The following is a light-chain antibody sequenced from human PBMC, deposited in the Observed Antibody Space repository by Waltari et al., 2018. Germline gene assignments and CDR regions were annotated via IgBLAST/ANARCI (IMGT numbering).Light chain of an antibody. CDR3: QTYDSNLSGVV. CDR1: RSNLGATSA. J-gene: IGLJ3*02. CDR2: GNS. V-gene: IGLV1-40*01. Sequence: QSVLTQPPSVSGAPGQRVTIPCTGSRSNLGATSAVHCYQQLPRTAPKLLIQGNSNRPSGVPDRFSGSKSGTSASLAITGLQAEDEADYYCQTYDSNLSGVVFGGGTKLTVL.